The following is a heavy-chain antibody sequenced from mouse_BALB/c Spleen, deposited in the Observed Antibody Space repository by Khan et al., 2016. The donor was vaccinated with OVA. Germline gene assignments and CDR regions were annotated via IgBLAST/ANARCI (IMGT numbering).Heavy chain of an antibody. J-gene: IGHJ3*01. Sequence: VQLVESGAELVRPGVSVKISCKGSGYTFTDFTMNWVKKSHAKSLEWIGVISTSYVDATSTQKFKGKATITGDKPPSTPYMELARLASEDSSIYYCTRGGGGNRFAYWGQGTLVTVSA. CDR3: TRGGGGNRFAY. V-gene: IGHV1S137*01. CDR1: GYTFTDFT. CDR2: ISTSYVDA.